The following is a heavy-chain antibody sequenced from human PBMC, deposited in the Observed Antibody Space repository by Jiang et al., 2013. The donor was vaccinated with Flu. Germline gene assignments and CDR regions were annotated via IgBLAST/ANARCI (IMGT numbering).Heavy chain of an antibody. V-gene: IGHV3-23*01. CDR3: AKFRFQWLENGFDY. J-gene: IGHJ4*02. CDR2: ISGSGGST. Sequence: AASGFTFSSYAMSWVRQAPGKGLEWVSAISGSGGSTYYADSVKGRFTISRDNSKNTLYLQMNSLRAEDTAVYYCAKFRFQWLENGFDYWGQGTLVTVSS. CDR1: GFTFSSYA. D-gene: IGHD6-19*01.